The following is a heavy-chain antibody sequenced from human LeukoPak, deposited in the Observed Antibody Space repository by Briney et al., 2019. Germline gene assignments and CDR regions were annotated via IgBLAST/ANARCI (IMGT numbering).Heavy chain of an antibody. Sequence: GGSLRRSCAASGFTFSNYYMDWVRQAPGKGLEWVSSISPSSSAIYYADSVKGRFTISRDNAENSVYLQMNSLRDEDTAVYYCARQFSGWTTYWGQGTLVTVSS. D-gene: IGHD6-19*01. CDR3: ARQFSGWTTY. CDR2: ISPSSSAI. CDR1: GFTFSNYY. J-gene: IGHJ4*02. V-gene: IGHV3-48*02.